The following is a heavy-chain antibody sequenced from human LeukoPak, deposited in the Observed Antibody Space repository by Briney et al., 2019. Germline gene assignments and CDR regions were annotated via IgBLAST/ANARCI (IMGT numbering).Heavy chain of an antibody. CDR3: ARVPPYYYDSSGYYYPVTTGWFDP. D-gene: IGHD3-22*01. CDR1: GGTFSSYA. CDR2: IIPIFGTA. Sequence: SVKVSCKASGGTFSSYAISWVRQAPGQGLEWMGGIIPIFGTANYAQKFQGRVTITADKSTSTAYMELSSLRSEDAAVYYCARVPPYYYDSSGYYYPVTTGWFDPWGQGTLVTVSS. V-gene: IGHV1-69*06. J-gene: IGHJ5*02.